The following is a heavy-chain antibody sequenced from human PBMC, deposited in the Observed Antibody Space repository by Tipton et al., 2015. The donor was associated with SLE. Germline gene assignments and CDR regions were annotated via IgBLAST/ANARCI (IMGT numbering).Heavy chain of an antibody. Sequence: TLSLTCTVSGGSISGYYWSWIRQPAGKGLEWIGRIYSSGSTIYNPSLKSRLTLSLDMSNNQFSLRVRSVTAADTAVYYCARGGGSYYDYWGQGRLLTVSS. CDR2: IYSSGST. CDR1: GGSISGYY. D-gene: IGHD1-26*01. CDR3: ARGGGSYYDY. J-gene: IGHJ4*02. V-gene: IGHV4-4*07.